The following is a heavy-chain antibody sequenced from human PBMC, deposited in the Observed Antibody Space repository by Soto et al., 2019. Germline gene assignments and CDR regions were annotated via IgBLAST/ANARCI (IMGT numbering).Heavy chain of an antibody. CDR3: ARYKSNYYYGMDV. Sequence: PSETLSLTCTVSGGSISSYYWSWIRQPPGKGLEWIGYIYYSGITNYNPSLKSRVTISVDTSKNQFSLKLSSVTAADTAVYYCARYKSNYYYGMDVWGQGTTDTV. CDR2: IYYSGIT. CDR1: GGSISSYY. D-gene: IGHD1-20*01. V-gene: IGHV4-59*01. J-gene: IGHJ6*02.